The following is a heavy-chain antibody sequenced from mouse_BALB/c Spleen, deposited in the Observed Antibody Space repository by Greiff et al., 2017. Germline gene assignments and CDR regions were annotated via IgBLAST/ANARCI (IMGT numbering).Heavy chain of an antibody. V-gene: IGHV5-9-4*01. Sequence: EVQGVESGGGLVKPGGSLKLSCAASGFTFSSYAMSWVRQPPEKRLEWVAEISSDGSYTYYPDTVAGRFTISTDNAKNTLYLEMSSLRSEDTAMYNDVKNWDGHIDDWGQGTSLTVSS. D-gene: IGHD4-1*01. J-gene: IGHJ2*02. CDR2: ISSDGSYT. CDR3: VKNWDGHIDD. CDR1: GFTFSSYA.